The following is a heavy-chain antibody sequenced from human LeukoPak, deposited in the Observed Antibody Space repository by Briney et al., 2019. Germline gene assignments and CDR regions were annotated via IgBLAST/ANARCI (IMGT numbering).Heavy chain of an antibody. CDR2: ISYDGSNK. CDR1: GFTFSSYA. V-gene: IGHV3-30*04. D-gene: IGHD3-10*01. CDR3: AILMTPGSDS. J-gene: IGHJ4*02. Sequence: GGSLRLSCAASGFTFSSYAMHWVRQAPGKGLEWVAVISYDGSNKYYADSVKGRFTISRDNSKNTLYLQMNSLRAEDTAVYYWAILMTPGSDSWGQGTLVTVSS.